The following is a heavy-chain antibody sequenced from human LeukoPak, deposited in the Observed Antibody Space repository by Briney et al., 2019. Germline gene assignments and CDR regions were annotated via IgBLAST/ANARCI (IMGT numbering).Heavy chain of an antibody. CDR3: ASTGSSGWGYDAFDI. J-gene: IGHJ3*02. D-gene: IGHD6-19*01. CDR2: INHRGST. Sequence: PSETLSLTCAVSGGSFSDYYWNWIRQTPGKGLEWIGEINHRGSTIYNPSLKSRVTISVDTSKNQFSLKLSSVTAADTAVYYCASTGSSGWGYDAFDIWGQGTMVTVSS. V-gene: IGHV4-34*01. CDR1: GGSFSDYY.